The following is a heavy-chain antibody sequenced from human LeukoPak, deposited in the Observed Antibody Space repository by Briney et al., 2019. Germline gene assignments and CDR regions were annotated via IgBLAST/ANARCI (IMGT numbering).Heavy chain of an antibody. CDR2: IIPIFGTA. CDR1: GGTFSSYA. V-gene: IGHV1-69*13. Sequence: ASVKVSCKASGGTFSSYAISWVRQAPGQGLEWMGGIIPIFGTANYAQKFQGRVTITADESTSTAYMELSSLRSEDTAVYYCARLMTNWNDVDYWGQGTLVTVSA. CDR3: ARLMTNWNDVDY. J-gene: IGHJ4*02. D-gene: IGHD1-1*01.